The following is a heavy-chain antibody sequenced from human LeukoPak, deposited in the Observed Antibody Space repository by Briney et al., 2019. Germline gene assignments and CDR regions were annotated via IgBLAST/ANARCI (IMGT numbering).Heavy chain of an antibody. D-gene: IGHD4-17*01. CDR3: AKYRDYGDYDNAFDI. V-gene: IGHV3-23*01. CDR1: GFTFTSYA. J-gene: IGHJ3*02. CDR2: ISGSGGST. Sequence: QPGGSLRLSCAASGFTFTSYAMSWVRQAPGKGLEWVSAISGSGGSTYSADSVKGRFTISRDNSRNTLYLQVNSLRAEDTAVYYCAKYRDYGDYDNAFDIWGQGTMVTVPS.